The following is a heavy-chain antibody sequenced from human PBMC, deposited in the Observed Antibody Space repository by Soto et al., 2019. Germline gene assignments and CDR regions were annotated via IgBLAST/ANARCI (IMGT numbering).Heavy chain of an antibody. V-gene: IGHV3-7*03. CDR1: VYTFSNYY. CDR3: ARATDYGPHLDY. D-gene: IGHD4-17*01. CDR2: IRQDGGEK. J-gene: IGHJ4*02. Sequence: PVGSLRLSCRASVYTFSNYYIICVRQSPGKGLEWVANIRQDGGEKYYVDSVKGRFTIYRDNTQNSMYLQMNSLRAEDTAVYYCARATDYGPHLDYWGQGILVTVSS.